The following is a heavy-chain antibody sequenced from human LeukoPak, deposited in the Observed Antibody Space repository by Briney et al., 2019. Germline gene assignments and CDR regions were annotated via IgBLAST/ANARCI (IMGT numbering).Heavy chain of an antibody. CDR3: ARDKVIASAGTPNWFDP. D-gene: IGHD6-13*01. CDR2: ISAYDGNT. J-gene: IGHJ5*02. CDR1: GYTFNSYG. Sequence: ASVKVSCKASGYTFNSYGISWVRQAPGQGLEWMGWISAYDGNTNYAQKSQGRVTMTTDTSTRTAYMELRSLSSDDTAVYYCARDKVIASAGTPNWFDPWGQGTQVTVS. V-gene: IGHV1-18*01.